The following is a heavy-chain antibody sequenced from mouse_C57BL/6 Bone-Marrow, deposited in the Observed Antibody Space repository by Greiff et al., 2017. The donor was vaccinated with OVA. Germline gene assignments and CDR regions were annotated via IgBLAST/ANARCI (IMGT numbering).Heavy chain of an antibody. J-gene: IGHJ4*01. CDR3: TRGSRYGYCSYYYAMDY. CDR2: ISAGGSYT. CDR1: GFTFSSYA. V-gene: IGHV5-4*03. Sequence: EVKVVESGGGLVKPGGSLKLSCAASGFTFSSYAMSWVRQTPEKRLEWVATISAGGSYTYYPDNVKGRFTISRDNAKNNLYLQMSQLKSEDTVMYYGTRGSRYGYCSYYYAMDYWGQGTSVTVSS. D-gene: IGHD2-2*01.